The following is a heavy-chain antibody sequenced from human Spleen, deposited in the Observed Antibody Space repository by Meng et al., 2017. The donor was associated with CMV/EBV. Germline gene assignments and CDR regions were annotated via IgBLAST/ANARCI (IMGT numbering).Heavy chain of an antibody. J-gene: IGHJ4*02. V-gene: IGHV3-21*01. CDR1: GFIFSTYS. D-gene: IGHD2-2*01. Sequence: GESLKISCAASGFIFSTYSMNWVRQAPGKGLEWVSSISSSSTYIYYADSVKGRFTISRDNAKNSLYLQMNSLRAEDTAVYYCARDIGTSQRLGEFDYWGQGTLVTVSS. CDR3: ARDIGTSQRLGEFDY. CDR2: ISSSSTYI.